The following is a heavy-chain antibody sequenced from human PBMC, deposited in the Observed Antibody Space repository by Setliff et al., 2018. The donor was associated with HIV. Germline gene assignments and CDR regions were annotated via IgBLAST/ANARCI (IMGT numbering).Heavy chain of an antibody. CDR1: GGSTDSGSYY. Sequence: SETLSLTCTVSGGSTDSGSYYWAWIRQPPGKGLEWIGRMYYTGRTYYNPTLKSRVTISIDTPKNQFSLKLNSVTAADTAMYYCARDGGSSGWYFVLGYSDYWGPGTPVTVSS. V-gene: IGHV4-39*02. J-gene: IGHJ4*02. CDR3: ARDGGSSGWYFVLGYSDY. D-gene: IGHD6-19*01. CDR2: MYYTGRT.